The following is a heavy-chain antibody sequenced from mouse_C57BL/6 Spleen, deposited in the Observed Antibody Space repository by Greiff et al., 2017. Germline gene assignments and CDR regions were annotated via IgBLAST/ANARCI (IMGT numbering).Heavy chain of an antibody. CDR2: IYPGDGDT. Sequence: VQLQESGPELVKPGASVKISCKASGYAFSSSWMNWVKQRPGKGLEWIGRIYPGDGDTNYNGKFKGKATLTADKSSSTAYMQLSSLTSEDSAVYFCARDDMGWFAYWGQGTLVTVSA. CDR3: ARDDMGWFAY. J-gene: IGHJ3*01. D-gene: IGHD1-1*02. CDR1: GYAFSSSW. V-gene: IGHV1-82*01.